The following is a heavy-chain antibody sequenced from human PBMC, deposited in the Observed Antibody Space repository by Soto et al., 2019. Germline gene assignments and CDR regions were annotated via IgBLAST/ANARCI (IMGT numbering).Heavy chain of an antibody. CDR2: IHSDGSST. CDR3: ARGDRGAFEL. CDR1: GFTFSYYW. V-gene: IGHV3-74*01. D-gene: IGHD2-21*02. Sequence: EVRLVESEGGLVQPGGSLSLSCAASGFTFSYYWMHWVRQAPGQGLLWVSRIHSDGSSTTYADSVKGRFTISRDNAKNTVSMQMNSMRVEDTGVFFCARGDRGAFELWGQGPMVPFSS. J-gene: IGHJ3*01.